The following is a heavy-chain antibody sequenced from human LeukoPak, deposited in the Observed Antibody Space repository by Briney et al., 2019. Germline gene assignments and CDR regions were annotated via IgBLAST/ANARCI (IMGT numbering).Heavy chain of an antibody. D-gene: IGHD3-22*01. J-gene: IGHJ4*02. CDR2: IYSGGDT. V-gene: IGHV3-53*01. CDR1: GFTVSTNY. CDR3: GKLRSSGYLIEY. Sequence: GGSLRLSCAASGFTVSTNYMSWVRQAPGKGLEWVSVIYSGGDTYYADSVRGRFTVSRDNSKNTLYLQMNSLRVDDTAVYYCGKLRSSGYLIEYWGQGTLVTVSS.